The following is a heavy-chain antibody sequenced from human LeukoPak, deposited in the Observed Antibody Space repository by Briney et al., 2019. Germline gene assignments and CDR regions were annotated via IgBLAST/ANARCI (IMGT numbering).Heavy chain of an antibody. V-gene: IGHV3-30*02. Sequence: GGSLRLSCAASGFTFSSYGMHWVRQAPGKGLEWVAFIRYDGSNKYYADSVKGRFTISRVNSKNTLYLQMNSLRAEDTAVYYCAKDDPPLDYFDYWGQGTLVTVSS. CDR3: AKDDPPLDYFDY. J-gene: IGHJ4*02. CDR2: IRYDGSNK. CDR1: GFTFSSYG.